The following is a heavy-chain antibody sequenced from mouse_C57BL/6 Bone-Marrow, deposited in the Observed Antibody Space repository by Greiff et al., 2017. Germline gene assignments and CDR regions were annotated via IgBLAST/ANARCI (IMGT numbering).Heavy chain of an antibody. CDR1: GFTFSSYA. CDR3: ARDRNYGNPLYFDY. J-gene: IGHJ2*01. Sequence: EVQLVESGGGLVKPGGSLKLSCAASGFTFSSYAMSWVRQTPEKRLEWVATISDGGSYTYYPDNVKGRFTISRDNAKNNLYLQMSHLKSEDTAMYYCARDRNYGNPLYFDYWGQGTTLTVSS. V-gene: IGHV5-4*01. D-gene: IGHD2-1*01. CDR2: ISDGGSYT.